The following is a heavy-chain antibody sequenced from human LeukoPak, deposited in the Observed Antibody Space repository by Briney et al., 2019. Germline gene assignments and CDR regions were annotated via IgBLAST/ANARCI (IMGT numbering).Heavy chain of an antibody. V-gene: IGHV3-20*04. J-gene: IGHJ4*02. CDR1: GFTFYDYG. Sequence: GGSLRLSCAASGFTFYDYGLSWVRQAPGKGLEWVSTINWNGGSTVYADSVKGRFTISRDNAKNSLYLQMNSLRAEDTALYYCARVSDISVAAYFDYWGQGTLVTVSS. CDR2: INWNGGST. CDR3: ARVSDISVAAYFDY. D-gene: IGHD6-19*01.